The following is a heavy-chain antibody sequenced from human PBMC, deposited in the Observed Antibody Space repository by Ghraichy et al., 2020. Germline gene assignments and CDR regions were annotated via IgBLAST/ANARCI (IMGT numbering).Heavy chain of an antibody. V-gene: IGHV4-39*02. CDR2: SGST. J-gene: IGHJ4*02. CDR1: GGSISSSSDY. CDR3: ARERGWADY. Sequence: SETLSLTCTVSGGSISSSSDYWGWIRQPPGKGLECSGSTYYNPSLKSRVTISVDTSRNQFSLKLSSVTAADAAVFYCARERGWADYWGQGTLVTVSS. D-gene: IGHD3-10*01.